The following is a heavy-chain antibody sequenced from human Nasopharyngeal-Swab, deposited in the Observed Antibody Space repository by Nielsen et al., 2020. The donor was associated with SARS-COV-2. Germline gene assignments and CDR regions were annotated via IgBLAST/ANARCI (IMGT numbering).Heavy chain of an antibody. CDR2: VFNSGST. D-gene: IGHD3/OR15-3a*01. J-gene: IGHJ4*02. CDR1: RGSMNSYY. Sequence: SETLSLTCTVSRGSMNSYYWYWIRQPPGKGLEWIGYVFNSGSTEYSPSLKRRATISVDTSNNQFSLKLSSVTAADTAVYFCARVQVDDDFWTGYHFDYWGQGTLVTVSS. V-gene: IGHV4-59*01. CDR3: ARVQVDDDFWTGYHFDY.